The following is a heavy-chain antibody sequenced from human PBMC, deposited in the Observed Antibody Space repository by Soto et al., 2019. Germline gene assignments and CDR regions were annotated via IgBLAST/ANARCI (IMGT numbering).Heavy chain of an antibody. J-gene: IGHJ6*02. CDR3: ARVHCSAGTCLDGLDF. D-gene: IGHD2-15*01. Sequence: SQTLSLTRVISGDSVSSNGACWNWIRQSPSRGLQWLGRIYYRSKWFHDYAAPVESRMAIIPDTSRNQFSLQLNYVTPEDTAVYYCARVHCSAGTCLDGLDFWGQGTTVTVSS. V-gene: IGHV6-1*01. CDR1: GDSVSSNGAC. CDR2: IYYRSKWFH.